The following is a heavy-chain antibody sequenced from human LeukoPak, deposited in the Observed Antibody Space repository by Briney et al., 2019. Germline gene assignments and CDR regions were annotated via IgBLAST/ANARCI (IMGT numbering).Heavy chain of an antibody. J-gene: IGHJ5*02. D-gene: IGHD3-22*01. CDR3: ARPYYYDSWIDP. CDR1: GGSISSGDYC. CDR2: MYYSGST. Sequence: SETLSLTCTVSGGSISSGDYCWSWIRQPPGKGLEWIAYMYYSGSTYYNPSLKSRVTMSADTSKNQLSLKLSSVTAADTAVYYCARPYYYDSWIDPWGQGILVNVSS. V-gene: IGHV4-30-4*01.